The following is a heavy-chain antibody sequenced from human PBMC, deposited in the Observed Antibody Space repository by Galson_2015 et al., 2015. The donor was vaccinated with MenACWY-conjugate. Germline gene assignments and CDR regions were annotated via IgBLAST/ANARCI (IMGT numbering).Heavy chain of an antibody. CDR1: GASISTAY. J-gene: IGHJ4*02. Sequence: SETLSLTCSVSGASISTAYWSWIRQPPGKGLEWIGYIHYSGSTKYNPSLKTRITISLDTSENQFSLKLSSVTAADTAVYYCARWVAVKMIEYCGQGTLVTVSS. V-gene: IGHV4-59*01. D-gene: IGHD6-19*01. CDR2: IHYSGST. CDR3: ARWVAVKMIEY.